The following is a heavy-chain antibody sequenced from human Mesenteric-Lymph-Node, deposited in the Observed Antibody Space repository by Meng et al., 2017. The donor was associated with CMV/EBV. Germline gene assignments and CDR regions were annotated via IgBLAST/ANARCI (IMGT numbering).Heavy chain of an antibody. CDR2: FDPENGET. Sequence: SGYTLSQLSIHWVRQAPGKGLEWMGGFDPENGETVYAQKFQGRVTMTEDTSTDTAYMELSSLKSEDTAFYYCATVRNSGYGVEYSFDYWGQGTLVTVSS. J-gene: IGHJ4*02. D-gene: IGHD5-12*01. CDR1: GYTLSQLS. CDR3: ATVRNSGYGVEYSFDY. V-gene: IGHV1-24*01.